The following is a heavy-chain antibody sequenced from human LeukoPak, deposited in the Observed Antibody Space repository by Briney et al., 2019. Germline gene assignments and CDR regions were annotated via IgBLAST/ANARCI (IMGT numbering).Heavy chain of an antibody. Sequence: SETLSLTCAVYGGSFSGYYWSWIRQPPGKGLEWIGEINHSGSTNYNPSLKSRVTISVDTPKNQFSLKLSSVTAADTAVYYCARVSFNDAFDIWGQGTMPPSLQ. CDR3: ARVSFNDAFDI. V-gene: IGHV4-34*01. J-gene: IGHJ3*02. CDR1: GGSFSGYY. CDR2: INHSGST.